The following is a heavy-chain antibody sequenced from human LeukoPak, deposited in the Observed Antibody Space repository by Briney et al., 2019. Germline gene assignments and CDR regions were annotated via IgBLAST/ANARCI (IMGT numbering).Heavy chain of an antibody. CDR1: GFTFSSYS. D-gene: IGHD6-19*01. V-gene: IGHV3-21*01. CDR2: ISSSSSYI. J-gene: IGHJ4*02. CDR3: AREAVAGVFDY. Sequence: GGSLRLSCAASGFTFSSYSMNWVRQAPGKGLEWVSSISSSSSYIYYSDSVKGRFTISRDNAKNSLYLQMNSLRAEDTAVYYCAREAVAGVFDYWGQGTLVTVSS.